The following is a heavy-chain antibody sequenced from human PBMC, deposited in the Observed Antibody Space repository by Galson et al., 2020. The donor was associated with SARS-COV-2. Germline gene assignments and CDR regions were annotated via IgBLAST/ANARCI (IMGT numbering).Heavy chain of an antibody. CDR2: ISHDGTNK. CDR1: GFTFRHYG. J-gene: IGHJ3*02. V-gene: IGHV3-30*03. D-gene: IGHD5-12*01. CDR3: ARWIYDAYDI. Sequence: GGSLRLSCTASGFTFRHYGMHWVRQAPGRGLERVADISHDGTNKYYADSVRGRFTMSRDNSKNTVFLQMNSLTTEDTAVYFCARWIYDAYDIWGQGTMVTVSS.